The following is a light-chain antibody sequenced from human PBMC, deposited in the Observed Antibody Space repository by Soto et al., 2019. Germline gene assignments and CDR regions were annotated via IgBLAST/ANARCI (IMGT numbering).Light chain of an antibody. V-gene: IGKV1-5*03. CDR2: KAS. Sequence: DIQLTQSPSTLCAFVGARVALTCRASQSISSWLAWYQQKPGKAPKLLIYKASSLESGVPSRFSGSGSGTEFTLTISSLQPDDFATYYCQQYNSYWTFGQGTKVDI. CDR1: QSISSW. CDR3: QQYNSYWT. J-gene: IGKJ1*01.